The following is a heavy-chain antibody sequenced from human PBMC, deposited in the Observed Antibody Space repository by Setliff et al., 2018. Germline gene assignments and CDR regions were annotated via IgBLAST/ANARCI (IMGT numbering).Heavy chain of an antibody. Sequence: PSETLSLTCTVSGGSISGYYWSWIRQPPGKGLEWIGYIYYSGSTNYNPSLKSRVTISVDTSKNQFSLKLSSVTAADTAVYYCARVGRGYSGYASSAFDIWGQGTMVTVSS. J-gene: IGHJ3*02. CDR2: IYYSGST. D-gene: IGHD5-12*01. V-gene: IGHV4-59*01. CDR3: ARVGRGYSGYASSAFDI. CDR1: GGSISGYY.